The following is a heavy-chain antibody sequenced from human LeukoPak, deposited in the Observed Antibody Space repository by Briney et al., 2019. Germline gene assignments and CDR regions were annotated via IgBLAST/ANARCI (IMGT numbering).Heavy chain of an antibody. J-gene: IGHJ4*02. CDR2: ILSKSAGGTV. CDR1: GLTFSNAW. Sequence: PGGSLGLSCAASGLTFSNAWMSWARQAPGKGLEWVGRILSKSAGGTVAYTAPVKGRFTISRDDPKNTLYLQMDSLQTEDTAVYYCTTNHFDWGRGALVTVSS. CDR3: TTNHFD. V-gene: IGHV3-15*01.